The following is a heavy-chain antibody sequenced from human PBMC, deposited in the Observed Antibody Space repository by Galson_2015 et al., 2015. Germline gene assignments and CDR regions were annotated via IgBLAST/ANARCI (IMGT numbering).Heavy chain of an antibody. CDR2: INSDGTDK. D-gene: IGHD3-16*01. CDR3: ARDPLWDRTVGFDY. V-gene: IGHV3-74*01. CDR1: GLTFSSDW. Sequence: SLRLSCAASGLTFSSDWMHWVRQAPGKGLVWVSRINSDGTDKTYADSVKGRFTISRDNAKNTLYLQMNSLRAEDTAVYYCARDPLWDRTVGFDYWGQGTLVTVSS. J-gene: IGHJ4*02.